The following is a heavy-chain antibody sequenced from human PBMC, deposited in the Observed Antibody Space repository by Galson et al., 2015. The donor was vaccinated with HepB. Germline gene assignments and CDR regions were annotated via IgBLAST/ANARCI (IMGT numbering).Heavy chain of an antibody. CDR2: IYTSGST. J-gene: IGHJ4*02. V-gene: IGHV4-61*02. D-gene: IGHD4-17*01. CDR1: GGSISSGSYY. CDR3: ARSTDYYGDCAY. Sequence: TLSLTCTVSGGSISSGSYYWSWIRQPAGQGLGWIGRIYTSGSTNYNPSLKSRVTISVDTSKNQFSLKLSSVTAADTAVYYCARSTDYYGDCAYWGQGTLVTVSS.